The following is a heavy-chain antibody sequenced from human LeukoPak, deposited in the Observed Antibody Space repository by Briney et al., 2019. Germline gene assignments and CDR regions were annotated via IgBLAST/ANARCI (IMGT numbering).Heavy chain of an antibody. J-gene: IGHJ4*02. V-gene: IGHV1-24*01. CDR1: GYTLTELS. CDR2: FDPEDGET. Sequence: ASVKASCKVSGYTLTELSMHWVRQAPGKGLEWMGGFDPEDGETIYAQKFQGRVTMTEDTSTDTAYMELSSLRSEDTAVYYCATVSSGDYFYFDYWGQGTLVTVSS. D-gene: IGHD4-17*01. CDR3: ATVSSGDYFYFDY.